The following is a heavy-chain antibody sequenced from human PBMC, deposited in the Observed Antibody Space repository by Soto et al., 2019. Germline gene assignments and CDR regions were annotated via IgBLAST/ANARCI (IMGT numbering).Heavy chain of an antibody. D-gene: IGHD1-20*01. CDR3: AKDNWSWSRDY. J-gene: IGHJ4*02. CDR1: GGSMSGSTNY. Sequence: PSETLSLTCTVSGGSMSGSTNYWGWIRQPPGMGLEWIASIDYSGSTYYNPSLRSRVTISVDTSKNQFSLKLSSVTAADTAVYYCAKDNWSWSRDYWGQGTLVTVSS. CDR2: IDYSGST. V-gene: IGHV4-39*01.